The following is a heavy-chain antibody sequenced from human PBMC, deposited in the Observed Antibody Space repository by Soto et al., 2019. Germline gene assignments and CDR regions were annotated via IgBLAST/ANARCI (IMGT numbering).Heavy chain of an antibody. D-gene: IGHD3-16*02. J-gene: IGHJ4*02. CDR3: ARGIRTLSPLDY. CDR2: IYHSGST. V-gene: IGHV4-59*12. CDR1: GGSISSYY. Sequence: TLSLTCTVSGGSISSYYWSWIRQPPGKGLEWIGEIYHSGSTNYNPSLKSRVTISVDKSKNQFSLKLSSVTAADTAVYYCARGIRTLSPLDYWGQGTLVTVSS.